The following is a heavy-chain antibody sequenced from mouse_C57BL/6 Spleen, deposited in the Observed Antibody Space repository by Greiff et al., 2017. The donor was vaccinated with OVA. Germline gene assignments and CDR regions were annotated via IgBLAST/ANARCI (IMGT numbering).Heavy chain of an antibody. Sequence: QVQLQQPGAELVKPGASVKLSCKASGYTFTSYWMQWVKQRPGQGLEWIGEIDPSDSYTNYNQKFKGKATLTVDTSSSTAYMQLSSLTSEDSAVSYCARSLPTRPHSGSLFDYWGQGTTLTVSS. D-gene: IGHD3-2*02. CDR3: ARSLPTRPHSGSLFDY. CDR2: IDPSDSYT. J-gene: IGHJ2*01. CDR1: GYTFTSYW. V-gene: IGHV1-50*01.